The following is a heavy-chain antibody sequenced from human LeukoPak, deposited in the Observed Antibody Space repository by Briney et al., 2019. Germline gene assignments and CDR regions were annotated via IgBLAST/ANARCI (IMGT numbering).Heavy chain of an antibody. D-gene: IGHD5-18*01. Sequence: GGSLRLSCAASGFTFSSYAMHWVRQAPGKGLEYVAAISSNGGSTYYANSVKGRFTISRDNSKNTLYLQMGSLRAEDTAVYYCARGDTWIQLWLTGAFVIWGQGTMVTVSS. CDR2: ISSNGGST. V-gene: IGHV3-64*01. J-gene: IGHJ3*02. CDR1: GFTFSSYA. CDR3: ARGDTWIQLWLTGAFVI.